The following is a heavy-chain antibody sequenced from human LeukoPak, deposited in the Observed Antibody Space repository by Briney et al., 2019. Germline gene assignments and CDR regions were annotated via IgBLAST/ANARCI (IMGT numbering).Heavy chain of an antibody. CDR1: GFPFSSSW. CDR2: KKQDGSDK. Sequence: PGGSLRLSCAASGFPFSSSWMSWVRQAPGKGLEWVANKKQDGSDKYYVDSVKGRFTISRDNAKSSLSLQMNSLRAEDTAVYYCAREAGIPPTTQQWPTSVDCWGQGTLV. CDR3: AREAGIPPTTQQWPTSVDC. J-gene: IGHJ4*02. V-gene: IGHV3-7*05. D-gene: IGHD6-19*01.